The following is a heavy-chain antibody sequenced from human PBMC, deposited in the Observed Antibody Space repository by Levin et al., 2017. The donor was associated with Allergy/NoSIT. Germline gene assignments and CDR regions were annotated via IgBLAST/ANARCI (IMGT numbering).Heavy chain of an antibody. CDR1: GGSISSGDYY. D-gene: IGHD3-10*01. CDR3: ASAYYYGSGSPSRDAFDI. J-gene: IGHJ3*02. V-gene: IGHV4-30-4*01. CDR2: IYYSGST. Sequence: SETLSLTCTVSGGSISSGDYYWSWIRQPPGTGLEWIGYIYYSGSTYYNPSLKSRVTISVDTSKNQFSLKLSSVTAADTAVYYCASAYYYGSGSPSRDAFDIWGQGTMVTVSS.